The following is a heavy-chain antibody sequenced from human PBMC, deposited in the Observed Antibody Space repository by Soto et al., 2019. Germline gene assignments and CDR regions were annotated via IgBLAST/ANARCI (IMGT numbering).Heavy chain of an antibody. J-gene: IGHJ5*02. Sequence: ASVKVSCKASGYTFTGYYMHWVRQAPGQGLEWMGWINPNSGGTNYAQKFQGRVTMTRDTSISTAYMELSRLRSDDTAVYYCARAIAARPRWFDPWGQGTLVTVSS. D-gene: IGHD6-6*01. V-gene: IGHV1-2*02. CDR2: INPNSGGT. CDR3: ARAIAARPRWFDP. CDR1: GYTFTGYY.